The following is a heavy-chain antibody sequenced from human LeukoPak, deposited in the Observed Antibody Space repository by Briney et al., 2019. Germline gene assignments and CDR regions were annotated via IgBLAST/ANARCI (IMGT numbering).Heavy chain of an antibody. CDR3: TTDRIVAVGPQFDY. CDR2: IKSKTDGGTT. V-gene: IGHV3-15*01. Sequence: PGGSLRLSCAASGLTVTNAWMSWVRQAPGKGLEWVARIKSKTDGGTTDYAAPVKGRFTVSRDDSKSTLYLQMNSLKAEDTAMYYCTTDRIVAVGPQFDYWGQGTLVTVSS. J-gene: IGHJ4*02. CDR1: GLTVTNAW. D-gene: IGHD6-13*01.